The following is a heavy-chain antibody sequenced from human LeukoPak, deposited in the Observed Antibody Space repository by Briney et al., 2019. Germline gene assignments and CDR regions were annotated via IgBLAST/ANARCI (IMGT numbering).Heavy chain of an antibody. J-gene: IGHJ5*02. D-gene: IGHD6-13*01. V-gene: IGHV3-48*04. CDR1: GFTFSSYN. CDR3: ARDAYSSSHALS. Sequence: GGSLRLSCAASGFTFSSYNMNWVRQAPGKGLEWVSYISSSSSTIYYADSVKGRFTISRDNAKNSLYLQMNSLRAEDAAVYYCARDAYSSSHALSWGQGTLVTVSS. CDR2: ISSSSSTI.